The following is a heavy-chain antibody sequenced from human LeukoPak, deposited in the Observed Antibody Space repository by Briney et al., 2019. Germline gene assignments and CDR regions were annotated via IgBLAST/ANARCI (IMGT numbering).Heavy chain of an antibody. Sequence: PSETLSLTCTVSGGSISSYYWSWIRQPPGKGLEWIGYIYYSGSTNYNPSLKSRVTISVDTSKNQFSLKLSSVTAADTAVYYCARGTMLRGYGYVLWGQGTLVTVSS. V-gene: IGHV4-59*01. CDR2: IYYSGST. CDR1: GGSISSYY. CDR3: ARGTMLRGYGYVL. J-gene: IGHJ4*02. D-gene: IGHD5-18*01.